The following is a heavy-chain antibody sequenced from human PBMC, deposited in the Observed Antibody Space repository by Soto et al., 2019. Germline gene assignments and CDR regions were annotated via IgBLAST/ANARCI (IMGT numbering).Heavy chain of an antibody. CDR1: GYTFTSYG. V-gene: IGHV1-18*04. Sequence: ASVKISCKASGYTFTSYGISWARQAPGQGLEWMGWISAYNGNTNYAQKPQGRVTMTTDTSTSTAYMELRSLRSDDTAVYYCASLRSYGFYFDYWGKGTLVTVSS. J-gene: IGHJ4*02. CDR3: ASLRSYGFYFDY. CDR2: ISAYNGNT. D-gene: IGHD5-18*01.